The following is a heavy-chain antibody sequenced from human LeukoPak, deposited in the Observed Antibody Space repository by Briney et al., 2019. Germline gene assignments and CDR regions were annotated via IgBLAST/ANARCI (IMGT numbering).Heavy chain of an antibody. J-gene: IGHJ5*02. V-gene: IGHV3-21*01. CDR2: ISSSSSYI. D-gene: IGHD2-2*01. Sequence: GGSLRLSCAASGFTFSSYSTNWVRQAPGKGLEWVSSISSSSSYIYYADSVKGRFTISRDNAKNSLYLQMNSLRAEDTAVYYCARGGTHLVPAAPGWFDPWGQGTLVTVSS. CDR1: GFTFSSYS. CDR3: ARGGTHLVPAAPGWFDP.